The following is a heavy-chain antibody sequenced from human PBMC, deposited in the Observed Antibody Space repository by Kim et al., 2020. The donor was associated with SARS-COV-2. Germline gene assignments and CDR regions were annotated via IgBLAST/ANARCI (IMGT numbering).Heavy chain of an antibody. D-gene: IGHD3-16*01. J-gene: IGHJ6*02. V-gene: IGHV4-39*01. Sequence: NPSPKRRGTLSEETSKNQFSPKLSSVTAADTAVYYCARRGGTDYYYGMDVWGQGTTVTVSS. CDR3: ARRGGTDYYYGMDV.